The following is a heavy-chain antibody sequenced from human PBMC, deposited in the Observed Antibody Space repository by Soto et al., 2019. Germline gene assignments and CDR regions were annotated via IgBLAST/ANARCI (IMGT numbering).Heavy chain of an antibody. CDR1: GFTFSSYG. Sequence: QVQLVESGGGVVQPGRSLRLSCAASGFTFSSYGMQWVRQAPGKGLEWVAVISYDGSNKYYADSVKGRFTISRDNSKDTLYLQMNRLRAEDKAVYYCAKSVRSVTTYWGQGTLVTVSS. J-gene: IGHJ4*02. CDR3: AKSVRSVTTY. D-gene: IGHD4-17*01. CDR2: ISYDGSNK. V-gene: IGHV3-30*18.